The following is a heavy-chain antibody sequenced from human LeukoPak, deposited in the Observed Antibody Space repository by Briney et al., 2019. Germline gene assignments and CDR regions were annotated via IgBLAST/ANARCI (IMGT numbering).Heavy chain of an antibody. V-gene: IGHV4-59*12. CDR1: GGSISNYF. CDR3: ARDHAANWFDP. Sequence: SETLSLTCTVSGGSISNYFWSWVRQPPGERLEWIGYVYYNGNTNYNPSLESRVTISVDTSKNQFSLKLSSVTAADTAVYYCARDHAANWFDPWGQGTLVTVSS. D-gene: IGHD6-25*01. CDR2: VYYNGNT. J-gene: IGHJ5*02.